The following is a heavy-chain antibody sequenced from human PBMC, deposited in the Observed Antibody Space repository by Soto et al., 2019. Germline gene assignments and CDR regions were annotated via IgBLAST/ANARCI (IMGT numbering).Heavy chain of an antibody. CDR1: GYTFTSYA. CDR3: ARPKYSSSWSYWFDP. J-gene: IGHJ5*02. Sequence: VASVKVSCKASGYTFTSYAMHWVRQAPGQRLEWMGWINAGNGNTKYSQKFQGRVTITRDTSASTAYMELSSLRSEDTAVYYCARPKYSSSWSYWFDPWGQGTLVTVSS. V-gene: IGHV1-3*01. D-gene: IGHD6-6*01. CDR2: INAGNGNT.